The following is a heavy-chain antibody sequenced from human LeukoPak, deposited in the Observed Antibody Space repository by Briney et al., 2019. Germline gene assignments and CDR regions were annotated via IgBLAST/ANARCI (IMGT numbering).Heavy chain of an antibody. J-gene: IGHJ4*02. CDR3: ARRGKAAYGNLHFDY. Sequence: PGGSLRLSCAASGFTFSNYWMSWVRQAPGKGLEWVAHINKDGGEKYYVDSVKGRFTISRDNAQNSLYLQMNSLKVEDTALYYCARRGKAAYGNLHFDYWGQGTLVTVSS. V-gene: IGHV3-7*01. CDR2: INKDGGEK. CDR1: GFTFSNYW. D-gene: IGHD6-13*01.